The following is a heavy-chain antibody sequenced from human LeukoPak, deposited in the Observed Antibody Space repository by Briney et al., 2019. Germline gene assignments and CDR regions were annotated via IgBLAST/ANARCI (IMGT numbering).Heavy chain of an antibody. J-gene: IGHJ4*02. D-gene: IGHD2-2*01. CDR3: ASGYQPLLPLDY. CDR2: IIPIFGTA. V-gene: IGHV1-69*13. Sequence: GASVKVSCKASGGTFSSYAVSWVRQAPGQGLEWMGGIIPIFGTANYAQKFQGRVTITADESTSTAYMELSSLRSEDTAVYYCASGYQPLLPLDYWGQGTLVTVSS. CDR1: GGTFSSYA.